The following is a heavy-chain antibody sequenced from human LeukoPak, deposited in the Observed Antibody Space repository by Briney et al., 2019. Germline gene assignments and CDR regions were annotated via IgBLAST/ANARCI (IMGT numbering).Heavy chain of an antibody. Sequence: SVRVSCKASGGTFSSYAISWVRQAPGQGLEWMGRIIPILGIANYAQKFQGRVTITADKSTSTAYMELSSLRSEDTAVYYCARGGRIAAAGIDYWGQGTLVTVSS. CDR1: GGTFSSYA. CDR3: ARGGRIAAAGIDY. CDR2: IIPILGIA. D-gene: IGHD6-13*01. J-gene: IGHJ4*02. V-gene: IGHV1-69*04.